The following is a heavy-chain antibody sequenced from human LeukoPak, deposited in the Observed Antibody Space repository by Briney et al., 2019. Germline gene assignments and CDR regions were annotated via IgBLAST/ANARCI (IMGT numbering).Heavy chain of an antibody. V-gene: IGHV3-7*01. Sequence: PGQSLRLSCAASGFTFSSYWMSWDRQAPGKGLDLVANIKQDGSEKYYVDSVKGRFTISRDNAKNSLYLQMNSLRAEDTAVYYCASYLSAYYYDSSGYYSDYWGQGTLVTVSS. CDR2: IKQDGSEK. D-gene: IGHD3-22*01. J-gene: IGHJ4*02. CDR1: GFTFSSYW. CDR3: ASYLSAYYYDSSGYYSDY.